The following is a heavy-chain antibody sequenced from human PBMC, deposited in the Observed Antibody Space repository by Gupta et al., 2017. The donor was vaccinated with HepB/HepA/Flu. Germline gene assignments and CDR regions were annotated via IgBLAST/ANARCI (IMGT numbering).Heavy chain of an antibody. Sequence: VQLLESGGGLVQPGGSLRLSCAASGFSFSNYAMNWVRQAPGKGLEWVSTTYSGGNTYYADSVKGRFTISRDNSRNTLYLQMNSLRAEDTAVYYCAKDQFVDSSGRTVGFDYWGQGTLVTVSS. J-gene: IGHJ4*02. CDR3: AKDQFVDSSGRTVGFDY. V-gene: IGHV3-23*01. CDR1: GFSFSNYA. CDR2: TTYSGGNT. D-gene: IGHD1-1*01.